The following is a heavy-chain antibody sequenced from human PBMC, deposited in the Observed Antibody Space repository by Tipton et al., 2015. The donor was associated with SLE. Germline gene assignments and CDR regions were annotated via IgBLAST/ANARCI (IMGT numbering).Heavy chain of an antibody. Sequence: SLRLSCAASGFTFDDYAMHWVRQAPGKGLEWVSGISWNSGSIGYADSVKGRFTISRDNAKKSLYLQMNSLRAEDTAVYYCARAPKGFLEWLSYCFDYWGQGTLVTVSS. CDR1: GFTFDDYA. CDR3: ARAPKGFLEWLSYCFDY. CDR2: ISWNSGSI. V-gene: IGHV3-9*01. D-gene: IGHD3-3*01. J-gene: IGHJ4*02.